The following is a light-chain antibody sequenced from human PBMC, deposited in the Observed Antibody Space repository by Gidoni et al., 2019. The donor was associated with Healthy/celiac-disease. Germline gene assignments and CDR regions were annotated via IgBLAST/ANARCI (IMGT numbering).Light chain of an antibody. CDR3: CSYAGSVTYV. V-gene: IGLV2-23*02. Sequence: QSALTQPASVSGSPGQSITISCTGTSNDVGGYNLVSWYQQHPGKAPKLMIYEVNKRPSYNRFSGSKSGNTASLTISGLQAEDEADYYCCSYAGSVTYVFGTGTKVTVL. CDR2: EVN. J-gene: IGLJ1*01. CDR1: SNDVGGYNL.